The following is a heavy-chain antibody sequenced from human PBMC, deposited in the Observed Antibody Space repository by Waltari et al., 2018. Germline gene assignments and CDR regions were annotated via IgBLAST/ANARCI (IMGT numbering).Heavy chain of an antibody. Sequence: QVQLVQSGAEVKKPGASVKVSCKASGYTFTGYHMHWLRQAPGQGLEWMGWINPNSGGTNYAQKFQGRVTMTRDTSISTAYMELSRLRSDDTAVYYCARSGYSGSYYDAFDIWGQGTMVTVSS. D-gene: IGHD1-26*01. CDR1: GYTFTGYH. J-gene: IGHJ3*02. V-gene: IGHV1-2*02. CDR2: INPNSGGT. CDR3: ARSGYSGSYYDAFDI.